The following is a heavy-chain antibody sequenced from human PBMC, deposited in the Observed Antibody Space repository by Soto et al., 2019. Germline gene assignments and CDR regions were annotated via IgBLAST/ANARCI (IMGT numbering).Heavy chain of an antibody. Sequence: PGGSLRLSCAASGFTFSSYAMSWVRQAPGKGLEWVSAISGSGGSTYYADSVKGRFTISRDNSKNTLYLQMNSLRAEDTAVYYCAKDIGEYSYGEGFDYWGQGTLVTVSS. CDR2: ISGSGGST. CDR1: GFTFSSYA. CDR3: AKDIGEYSYGEGFDY. V-gene: IGHV3-23*01. J-gene: IGHJ4*02. D-gene: IGHD5-18*01.